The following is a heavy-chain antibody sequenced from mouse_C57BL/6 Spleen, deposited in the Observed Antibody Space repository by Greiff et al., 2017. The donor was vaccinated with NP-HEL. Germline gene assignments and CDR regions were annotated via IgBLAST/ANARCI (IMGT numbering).Heavy chain of an antibody. J-gene: IGHJ2*01. CDR3: TRGGYYYGSSPFDY. V-gene: IGHV1-15*01. CDR1: GYTFTDYE. CDR2: IDPETGGT. D-gene: IGHD1-1*01. Sequence: QVQLKQSGAELVRPGASVTLSCKASGYTFTDYEMHWVKQTPVHGLEWIGAIDPETGGTAYNQKFKGKAILTADKSSSTAYMELRSLTSEDSAVYYCTRGGYYYGSSPFDYWGQGTTLTVSS.